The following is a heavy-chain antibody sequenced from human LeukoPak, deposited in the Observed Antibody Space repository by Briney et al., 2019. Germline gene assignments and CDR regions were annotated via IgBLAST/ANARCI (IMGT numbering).Heavy chain of an antibody. D-gene: IGHD2-2*02. CDR3: ARGGSCSGTNCYTPDNYYYYYMDV. CDR2: TSYDGRKT. J-gene: IGHJ6*03. Sequence: PEGSLRLSCAASGFIFNEHAFHWVRQGPDKGLKWVVVTSYDGRKTFYAESLKGRFTISRDNSKNTVYLYVNSLRTEDTAVYYCARGGSCSGTNCYTPDNYYYYYMDVWGKGTTVTVSS. CDR1: GFIFNEHA. V-gene: IGHV3-30-3*01.